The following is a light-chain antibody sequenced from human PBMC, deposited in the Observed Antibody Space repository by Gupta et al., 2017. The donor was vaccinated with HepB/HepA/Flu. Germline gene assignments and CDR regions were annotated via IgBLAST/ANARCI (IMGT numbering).Light chain of an antibody. Sequence: DTQMTQSPSCLSASAGDRITISCRASQTVGTYLNWYQLKPGRAPKVLIYFASSLQTGVPSRFSGSGSGTEFTLTISSLQPEDVATYFCQQSYNMPRTFGQGTKVEI. CDR3: QQSYNMPRT. J-gene: IGKJ1*01. CDR2: FAS. V-gene: IGKV1-39*01. CDR1: QTVGTY.